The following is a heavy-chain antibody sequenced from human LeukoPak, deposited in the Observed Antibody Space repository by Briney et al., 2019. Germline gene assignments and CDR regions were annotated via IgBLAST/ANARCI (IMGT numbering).Heavy chain of an antibody. D-gene: IGHD3-10*01. CDR3: AREGYYGSGVSDY. CDR1: GFTFSSYW. CDR2: IKQDGSEK. V-gene: IGHV3-7*01. Sequence: GGSLRLSCAASGFTFSSYWMSWVRQAPGTGLEWVANIKQDGSEKYYVDSVKGRFTISRDNAKNSLYLQMNSLRAEDTAVYYCAREGYYGSGVSDYWGQGTLVTVSS. J-gene: IGHJ4*02.